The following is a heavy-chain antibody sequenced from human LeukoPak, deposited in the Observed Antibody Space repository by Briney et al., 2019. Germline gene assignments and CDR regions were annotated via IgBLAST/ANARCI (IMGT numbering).Heavy chain of an antibody. CDR1: GFTFSSYW. J-gene: IGHJ4*02. D-gene: IGHD6-19*01. Sequence: GGSLRLSCAASGFTFSSYWMNWVRQAPGKGLEWVANIKQDGSQKYYVDSVKGRFTISRDNAKNSLYLQMNSLRADDTAVYYCTRPGGAIAGTQFDYWGQGTLVTVSS. V-gene: IGHV3-7*01. CDR3: TRPGGAIAGTQFDY. CDR2: IKQDGSQK.